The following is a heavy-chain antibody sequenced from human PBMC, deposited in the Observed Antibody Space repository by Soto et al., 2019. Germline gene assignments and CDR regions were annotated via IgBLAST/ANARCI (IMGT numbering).Heavy chain of an antibody. CDR2: IYYSGST. D-gene: IGHD3-10*01. Sequence: QVQLQESGPGLVKPSETLSLTCTVSGGSISSYYWSWIRQPPGKGLEWIGYIYYSGSTNYNPSLKSRVTISVATSKNQCSLELSSVTAGDTAVDYWARVWGGAFDIWGKGTMVTVSS. J-gene: IGHJ3*02. V-gene: IGHV4-59*01. CDR3: ARVWGGAFDI. CDR1: GGSISSYY.